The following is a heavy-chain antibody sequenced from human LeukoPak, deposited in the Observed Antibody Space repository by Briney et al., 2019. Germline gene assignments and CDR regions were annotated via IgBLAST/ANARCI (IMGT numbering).Heavy chain of an antibody. CDR3: AKEKKSGGWPLDY. CDR2: ISDGGSHT. CDR1: GFTFSTCA. V-gene: IGHV3-23*01. J-gene: IGHJ4*02. D-gene: IGHD2-15*01. Sequence: GGSLRLSCAPSGFTFSTCAMSWVRQAPGKGLGWVAGISDGGSHTYYADSVKGRFTISRDNSKNTLSLQMNSLRADDTAVYYCAKEKKSGGWPLDYWGQGALVTVSS.